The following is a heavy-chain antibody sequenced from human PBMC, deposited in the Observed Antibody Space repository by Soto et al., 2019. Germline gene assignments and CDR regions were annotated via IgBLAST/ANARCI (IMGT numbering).Heavy chain of an antibody. D-gene: IGHD6-19*01. CDR1: GFTFSSYA. J-gene: IGHJ4*02. CDR3: ARGERWLSDY. Sequence: QVQLVESGGGVVQPGRSPRLSCAASGFTFSSYAMHWVRQAPGKGLEWVAVISYDGSNKYYADSVKGRFTISRDNSKNTLYLQMNSLRAEDTAVYYCARGERWLSDYWGQGTLVTVSS. CDR2: ISYDGSNK. V-gene: IGHV3-30-3*01.